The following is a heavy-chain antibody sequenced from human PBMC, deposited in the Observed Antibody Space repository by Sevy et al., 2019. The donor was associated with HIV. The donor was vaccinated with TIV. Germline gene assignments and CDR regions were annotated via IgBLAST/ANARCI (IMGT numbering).Heavy chain of an antibody. V-gene: IGHV1-46*01. Sequence: ASVKVSCKASGYTFSNYYIHWVRQAPGQGLEWMGVINPSGGSTNYAQKFQGRVTMTRDTSTSTVYMGLGSLGSEDTAIYYCARDKYASSSMDYWGQGTLVTVSS. D-gene: IGHD6-6*01. CDR2: INPSGGST. CDR1: GYTFSNYY. J-gene: IGHJ4*02. CDR3: ARDKYASSSMDY.